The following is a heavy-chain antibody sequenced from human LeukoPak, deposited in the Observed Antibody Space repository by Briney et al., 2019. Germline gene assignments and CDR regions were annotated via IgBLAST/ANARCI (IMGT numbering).Heavy chain of an antibody. CDR2: INHSGST. Sequence: SETLSLTCAVYGGSFSGYYWSWIRQPPGKGLEWIGEINHSGSTNYNPSLKSRVTISVDTSKNQFSLKLSSVTAADTAVYYCAVATITCFDYWGQGTLVTVSS. CDR3: AVATITCFDY. J-gene: IGHJ4*02. D-gene: IGHD5-12*01. CDR1: GGSFSGYY. V-gene: IGHV4-34*01.